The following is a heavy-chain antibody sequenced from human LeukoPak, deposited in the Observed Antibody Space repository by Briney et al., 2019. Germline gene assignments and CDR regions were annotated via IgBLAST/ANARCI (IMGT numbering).Heavy chain of an antibody. Sequence: ASVKASCKASGYTFTSYGISWVRQAPGQGLEWMGWISAYNGNTNYAQKLQGRVTMTTDTSTSTAYMELRSLRSDDTAVYYCAREGDGESRPNPYNWFDPWGQGTLVTVSS. CDR2: ISAYNGNT. CDR1: GYTFTSYG. D-gene: IGHD3-10*01. V-gene: IGHV1-18*01. CDR3: AREGDGESRPNPYNWFDP. J-gene: IGHJ5*02.